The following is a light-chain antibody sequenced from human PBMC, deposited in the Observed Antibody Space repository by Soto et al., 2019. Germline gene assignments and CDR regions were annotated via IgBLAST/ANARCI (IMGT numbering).Light chain of an antibody. V-gene: IGKV3D-20*02. J-gene: IGKJ2*01. Sequence: EIVLTQSPGTLSLSPGERGTLSCRASQSVSSSYLAWYQQKPGQAPRLLMYGTSSRATGTPDRFSGSGSGTDFTLTISSLEPEDVAVYYCQQRSNWPQNTFGQGTKLEIK. CDR1: QSVSSSY. CDR2: GTS. CDR3: QQRSNWPQNT.